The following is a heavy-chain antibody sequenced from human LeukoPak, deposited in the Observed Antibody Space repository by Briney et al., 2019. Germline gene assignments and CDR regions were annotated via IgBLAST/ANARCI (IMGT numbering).Heavy chain of an antibody. CDR1: GGTFSSYA. CDR3: ARDPKYSSSWYYAFDI. D-gene: IGHD6-13*01. J-gene: IGHJ3*02. V-gene: IGHV1-69*06. CDR2: IIPIFGTA. Sequence: SVTVSCKASGGTFSSYAISWVRQAPGQGLEWMGGIIPIFGTANYAQKFQGRVTITADKSTSTAYMELSSLRSEDTAVYYCARDPKYSSSWYYAFDIWGQGTMVTVSS.